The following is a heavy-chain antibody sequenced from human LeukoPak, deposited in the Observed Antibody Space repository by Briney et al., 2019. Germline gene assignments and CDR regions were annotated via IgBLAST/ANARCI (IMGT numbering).Heavy chain of an antibody. D-gene: IGHD5-24*01. CDR1: GGSISSSSYY. V-gene: IGHV4-39*07. Sequence: SETLSLTCTVSGGSISSSSYYWGWIRQPPGKGLEWIGSIYYSGSTYYNPSLKSRVTISVDTSKNQFSLKLSSVTAADTAVYYCARVRDGHNYHFDYWGQGTLVTVSS. J-gene: IGHJ4*02. CDR3: ARVRDGHNYHFDY. CDR2: IYYSGST.